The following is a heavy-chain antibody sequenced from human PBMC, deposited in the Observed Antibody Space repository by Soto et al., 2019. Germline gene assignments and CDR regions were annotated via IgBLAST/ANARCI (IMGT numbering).Heavy chain of an antibody. D-gene: IGHD3-10*01. CDR2: ISYDGSNK. CDR3: AESGGSGSYYNKDNWFDP. J-gene: IGHJ5*02. CDR1: GFTFSSYA. V-gene: IGHV3-30-3*01. Sequence: QVQLVESGGGVVQPGRSLRLSCAASGFTFSSYAMHWVRQAPGKGLEWVAVISYDGSNKYYADSVKGRFTISRDNSKNTLYLQMNSLRAEDTAVYYCAESGGSGSYYNKDNWFDPWGQGTLVTVSS.